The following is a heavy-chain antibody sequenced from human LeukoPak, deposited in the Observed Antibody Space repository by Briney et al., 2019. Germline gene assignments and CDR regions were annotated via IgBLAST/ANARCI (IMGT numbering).Heavy chain of an antibody. CDR2: IIPIFGTA. CDR1: GGTFTSYA. J-gene: IGHJ4*02. D-gene: IGHD6-13*01. V-gene: IGHV1-69*05. Sequence: GASVKVSCKASGGTFTSYAISWVRQAPGPGLEWMGRIIPIFGTANYAQKFQGRVTITTDESTSTAYMELHSLRSEDTAVYYCARDLGIAAAGTWGQGTLVTVSS. CDR3: ARDLGIAAAGT.